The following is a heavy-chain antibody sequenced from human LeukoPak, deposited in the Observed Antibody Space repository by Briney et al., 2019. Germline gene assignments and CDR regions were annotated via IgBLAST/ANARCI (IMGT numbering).Heavy chain of an antibody. CDR1: GGSISRYY. V-gene: IGHV4-59*08. Sequence: PSETLSLTCTVSGGSISRYYWSWIRQPPGKGLEWIGYIYYSGSTNYNPSLNSRVTISVDTSKNQFSLKLSSVTAEDTAVYFCARHDMDVAGAGLDYFDYWGQGTLVTVSS. CDR3: ARHDMDVAGAGLDYFDY. J-gene: IGHJ4*02. D-gene: IGHD1-26*01. CDR2: IYYSGST.